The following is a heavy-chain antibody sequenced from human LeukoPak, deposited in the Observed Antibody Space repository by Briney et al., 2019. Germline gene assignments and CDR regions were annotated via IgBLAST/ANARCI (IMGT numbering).Heavy chain of an antibody. D-gene: IGHD1-7*01. J-gene: IGHJ4*02. Sequence: GGSLRLSCAASGFTFSTYSMNWVRQAPGKGLEWVSSISSSSSYIDYADSVKGRFTISRDNAKNSMYLQMNSLRAEDTAVYYCARWEIRGTAHKLDYWGQGTLVTVSS. CDR2: ISSSSSYI. CDR3: ARWEIRGTAHKLDY. CDR1: GFTFSTYS. V-gene: IGHV3-21*01.